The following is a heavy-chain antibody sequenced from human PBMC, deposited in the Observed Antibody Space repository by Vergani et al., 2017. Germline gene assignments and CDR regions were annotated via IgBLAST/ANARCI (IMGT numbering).Heavy chain of an antibody. CDR3: AKEGPVEMATIRYFQH. CDR1: GGSISSSN. Sequence: VQLQESGPGLVKPSGTLSLTCAVSGGSISSSNWWSWVRQAPGKGLEWVSAISGSGGSTYYGDSVKGRFTISRDNAKNSLYLQMNSLRAEDTAVYYCAKEGPVEMATIRYFQHWGQGTLVTVSS. V-gene: IGHV3-23*01. CDR2: ISGSGGST. J-gene: IGHJ1*01. D-gene: IGHD5-24*01.